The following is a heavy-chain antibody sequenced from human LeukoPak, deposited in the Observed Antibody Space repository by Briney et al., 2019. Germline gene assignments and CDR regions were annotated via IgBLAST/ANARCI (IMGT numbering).Heavy chain of an antibody. V-gene: IGHV1-2*02. Sequence: AASVKVSCKASGYTFIGYYIHWVRQAPGQGLEWMGWINPNSGGTNYAQKFQGRVTMTRDTSISTAYMELSRLRSDDTAVYYCARAAAADLSGYWGQGTLVTVSS. CDR2: INPNSGGT. CDR3: ARAAAADLSGY. D-gene: IGHD6-13*01. J-gene: IGHJ4*02. CDR1: GYTFIGYY.